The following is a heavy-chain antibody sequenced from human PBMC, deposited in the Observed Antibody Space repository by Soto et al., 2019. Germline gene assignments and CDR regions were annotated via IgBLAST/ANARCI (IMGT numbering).Heavy chain of an antibody. Sequence: GTSLRLSCAAFGFTISGKKYVAWVRQAPGKGLEWVSALYDLDGSFYAASVKGRFTTSSDSSKTTVYLQMNDLRPDDTAVYYCATWHEREHAYDVWGQGTTVTVSS. J-gene: IGHJ3*01. D-gene: IGHD1-1*01. CDR2: LYDLDGS. CDR3: ATWHEREHAYDV. V-gene: IGHV3-53*01. CDR1: GFTISGKKY.